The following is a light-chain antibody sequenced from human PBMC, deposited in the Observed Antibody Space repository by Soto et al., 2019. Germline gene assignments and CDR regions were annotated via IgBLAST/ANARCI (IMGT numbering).Light chain of an antibody. CDR3: TSYTLTSTLHV. J-gene: IGLJ1*01. CDR1: SSDIGYDNY. V-gene: IGLV2-14*01. CDR2: EVS. Sequence: QSALTQPASVSGSPGQSITISCTGTSSDIGYDNYVSWYQHHPGKAPKLIIYEVSNRPSGLSNRFSGSKSGNTASLTISGLQAEDEADYYCTSYTLTSTLHVFGTGTKVTVL.